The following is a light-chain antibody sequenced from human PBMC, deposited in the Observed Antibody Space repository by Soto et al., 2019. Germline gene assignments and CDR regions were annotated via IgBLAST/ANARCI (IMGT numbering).Light chain of an antibody. CDR1: HSISVW. CDR2: QAS. Sequence: DIQMTQSPSTLSSSVGDRVTITCRASHSISVWLAWYQQKPGKAPKLLIYQASTLESGVPSRLSGRGSGTDFTLTISSLQPDDFATYYCQPYYTYPYTFGQGTKVDIK. V-gene: IGKV1-5*03. J-gene: IGKJ2*01. CDR3: QPYYTYPYT.